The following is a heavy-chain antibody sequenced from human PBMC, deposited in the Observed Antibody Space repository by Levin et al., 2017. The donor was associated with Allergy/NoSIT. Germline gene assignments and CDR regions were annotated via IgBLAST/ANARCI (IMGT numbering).Heavy chain of an antibody. J-gene: IGHJ4*02. CDR2: ISGSAYST. CDR3: VKIWFGELFPFDY. CDR1: GFTFSTYA. V-gene: IGHV3-23*01. D-gene: IGHD3-10*01. Sequence: GGSLRLSCAASGFTFSTYAMSWVRQAPGKGLEWVSAISGSAYSTYYADSVKGRFTISRDNSKNTLYLQMNSLRAEDTAVYYCVKIWFGELFPFDYWGQGTLVTVSS.